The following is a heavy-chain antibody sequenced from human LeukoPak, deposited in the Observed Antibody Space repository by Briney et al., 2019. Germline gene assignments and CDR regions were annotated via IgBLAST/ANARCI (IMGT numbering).Heavy chain of an antibody. J-gene: IGHJ6*03. CDR1: GGSISSSNW. Sequence: SGTLSLTCAVSGGSISSSNWWRWVRQPPGKGLEWIGEIYHSGSTNYNPSLKSRVTISVDKSKNQFSLKLSSVTAADTAVYYCARGGYYGSGRQAVRTYYYYYYMDVWGKGTTVTISS. V-gene: IGHV4-4*02. CDR2: IYHSGST. D-gene: IGHD3-10*01. CDR3: ARGGYYGSGRQAVRTYYYYYYMDV.